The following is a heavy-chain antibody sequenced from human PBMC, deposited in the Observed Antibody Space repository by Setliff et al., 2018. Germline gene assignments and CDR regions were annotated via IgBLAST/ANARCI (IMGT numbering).Heavy chain of an antibody. D-gene: IGHD2-2*01. Sequence: GGSLRLSCAASGLTLTPYTMTWVRQAPGKGPEWVSSISDTSAFIYYADSVKGRFTISRDNAKNTLYLQMNSLRADDTAVYFCARVAMGASCSGTSCQKYRFDYWGQGTLVTVSS. CDR1: GLTLTPYT. V-gene: IGHV3-21*06. J-gene: IGHJ4*02. CDR2: ISDTSAFI. CDR3: ARVAMGASCSGTSCQKYRFDY.